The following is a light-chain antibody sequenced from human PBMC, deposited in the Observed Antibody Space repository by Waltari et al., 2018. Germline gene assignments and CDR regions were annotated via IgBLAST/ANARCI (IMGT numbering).Light chain of an antibody. CDR1: SSDVGAYDS. V-gene: IGLV2-8*01. Sequence: QSALPQPPSASGSLGQSVTISCTATSSDVGAYDSGSWFQQQRGKAPQLLIWGVSKRPSGVPGRFSGSKSCNTASLTGSGLQSEDEADYYCSSYTGTSYVFGPGTQVTVL. CDR2: GVS. CDR3: SSYTGTSYV. J-gene: IGLJ1*01.